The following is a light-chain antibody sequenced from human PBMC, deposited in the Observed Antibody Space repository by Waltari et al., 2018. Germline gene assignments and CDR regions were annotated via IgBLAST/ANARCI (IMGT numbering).Light chain of an antibody. CDR2: DAS. J-gene: IGKJ4*01. Sequence: DTQMTQSPSSLSASVADRVPITCHLIQDISHFLNCYQQKPSTAPKHLITDASTLQTGVPSRFSGGRSGTQFTFTVNGLQPEDVATYFCQQYDNLPLTFGGGTKVEI. CDR1: QDISHF. CDR3: QQYDNLPLT. V-gene: IGKV1-33*01.